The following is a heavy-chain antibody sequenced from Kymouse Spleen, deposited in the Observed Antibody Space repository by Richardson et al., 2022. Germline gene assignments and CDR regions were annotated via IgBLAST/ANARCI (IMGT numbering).Heavy chain of an antibody. J-gene: IGHJ4*02. CDR1: GGSISSYY. V-gene: IGHV4-59*01. D-gene: IGHD6-6*01. CDR2: IYYSGST. CDR3: ARGEQLVRFDY. Sequence: QVQLQESGPGLVKPSETLSLTCTVSGGSISSYYWSWIRQPPGKGLEWIGYIYYSGSTNYNPSLKSRVTISVDTSKNQFSLKLSSVTAADTAVYYCARGEQLVRFDYWGQGTLVTVSS.